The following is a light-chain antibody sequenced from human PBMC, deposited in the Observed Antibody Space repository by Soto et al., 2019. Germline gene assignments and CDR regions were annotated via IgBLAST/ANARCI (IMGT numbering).Light chain of an antibody. CDR1: QSVSGRY. V-gene: IGKV3-20*01. Sequence: EIEVTQAPGTLYMSPGERATLSCRASQSVSGRYLAWYQQKPGQAPRPLIYGASSRASGIPDRFSGSGSGTDFTLTISRLEPEDFAVYYCQQYGSTPWTFGQGTKVDIK. CDR2: GAS. J-gene: IGKJ1*01. CDR3: QQYGSTPWT.